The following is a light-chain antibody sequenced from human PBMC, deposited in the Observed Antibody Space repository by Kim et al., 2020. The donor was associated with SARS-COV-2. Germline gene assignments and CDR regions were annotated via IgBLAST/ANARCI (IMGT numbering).Light chain of an antibody. Sequence: ETVITQSPATLSVSPGERATLSCRASQTVSSNLAWFHQKPGQPPRLLIYGASTRATGIPARFSGSGSGTEFTLTISSLQSEDFVIYYCQQYNNWPYTFGQGTKLEI. CDR3: QQYNNWPYT. CDR1: QTVSSN. V-gene: IGKV3D-15*01. J-gene: IGKJ2*01. CDR2: GAS.